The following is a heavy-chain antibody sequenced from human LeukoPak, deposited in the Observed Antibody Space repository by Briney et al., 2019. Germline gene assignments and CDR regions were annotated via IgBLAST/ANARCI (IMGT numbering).Heavy chain of an antibody. V-gene: IGHV7-4-1*01. CDR3: ARERMRCSSTSCYLDY. J-gene: IGHJ4*02. Sequence: ASVKVSCKASGYTFTSYAMNWVRQAPGQGLEWMGWINTNTGNPTYAQGFTGRFVFSLDASVSTAYLQICSLKAEDTAVYYCARERMRCSSTSCYLDYWGQGTLVTVSS. D-gene: IGHD2-2*01. CDR2: INTNTGNP. CDR1: GYTFTSYA.